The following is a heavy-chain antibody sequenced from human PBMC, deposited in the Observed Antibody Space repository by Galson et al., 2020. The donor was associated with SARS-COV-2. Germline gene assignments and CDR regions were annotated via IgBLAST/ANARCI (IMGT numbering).Heavy chain of an antibody. D-gene: IGHD4-17*01. J-gene: IGHJ4*02. Sequence: SETLSLTCTVSGDSIRSDDFYWSWIRQTPGTGLEWIGDIHSSGNTYYNPSLMSRGSISVDTSKNQFSLRLTSVTAADTAVYFCARTSSTATREYYFDCWGQGTLVSVSS. CDR3: ARTSSTATREYYFDC. CDR1: GDSIRSDDFY. CDR2: IHSSGNT. V-gene: IGHV4-30-4*01.